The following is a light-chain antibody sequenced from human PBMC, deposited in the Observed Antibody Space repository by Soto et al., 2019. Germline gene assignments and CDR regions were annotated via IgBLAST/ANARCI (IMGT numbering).Light chain of an antibody. CDR1: SSDVGAYNF. CDR3: SAYTVSRTYV. CDR2: NVY. Sequence: QSVLTQPASVSGSPGQSITISCTGTSSDVGAYNFVSWHQQHPDKAPKLMIYNVYDRPSGISYRFSGSKSGSTASLTISGLQGEDEADYYCSAYTVSRTYVFGTGTKVTVL. V-gene: IGLV2-14*03. J-gene: IGLJ1*01.